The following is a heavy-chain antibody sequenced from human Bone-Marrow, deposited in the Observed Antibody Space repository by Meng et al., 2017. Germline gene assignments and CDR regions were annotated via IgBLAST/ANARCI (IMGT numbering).Heavy chain of an antibody. CDR1: GGSFSGYY. Sequence: QVELQQWGAGLLKPSEPLSLTCAVYGGSFSGYYWSWIRQPPGKGLEWIGEINHSGSTNYNPSLKSRVTISVDTSKNQFSLKLSSVTAADTAVYYCARGVASPIFSTVVTPAFDYWGQGTLVTVSS. V-gene: IGHV4-34*01. D-gene: IGHD4-23*01. J-gene: IGHJ4*02. CDR3: ARGVASPIFSTVVTPAFDY. CDR2: INHSGST.